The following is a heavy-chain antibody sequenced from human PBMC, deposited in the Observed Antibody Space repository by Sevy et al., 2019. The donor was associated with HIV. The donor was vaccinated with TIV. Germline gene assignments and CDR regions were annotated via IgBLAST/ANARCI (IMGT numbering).Heavy chain of an antibody. CDR2: IRYDGSHK. Sequence: GGSLRLSCAASAFTFRNYDRHWVRQAPGKGLEWISFIRYDGSHKSYAESVKGRFTISRDNSKNTLDLHMNSLRPEDTAVYFCAKDAPSRFDYWGQGALVTVSS. J-gene: IGHJ4*02. CDR3: AKDAPSRFDY. V-gene: IGHV3-30*02. CDR1: AFTFRNYD.